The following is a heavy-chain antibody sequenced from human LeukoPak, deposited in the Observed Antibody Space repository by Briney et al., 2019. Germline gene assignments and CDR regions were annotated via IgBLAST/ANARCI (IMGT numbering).Heavy chain of an antibody. V-gene: IGHV3-74*01. D-gene: IGHD6-19*01. CDR1: EFTFISYG. CDR2: IYPNGTST. CDR3: ATSVHSSGCRSFRGCVDY. Sequence: GGPLKPSGTPSEFTFISYGMHGSRKAPGRGLVGVSLIYPNGTSTNYADSVKGRFTISRDNSKNTLYLQMNSLRAEDTAVYYCATSVHSSGCRSFRGCVDYWGQGTLVTVSS. J-gene: IGHJ4*02.